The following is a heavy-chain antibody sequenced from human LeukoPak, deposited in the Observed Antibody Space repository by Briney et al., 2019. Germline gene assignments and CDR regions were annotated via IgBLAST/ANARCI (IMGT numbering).Heavy chain of an antibody. CDR3: ARARRNDFWSGYSGRGYYYMDV. D-gene: IGHD3-3*01. CDR2: IIPIFGTA. J-gene: IGHJ6*03. Sequence: GASVKVSCKASGGTFSSYAISWVRQAPGQGLEWMGGIIPIFGTANYAQKFQGRVTITTDESTSTAYMELSSLRSEDTAVYYCARARRNDFWSGYSGRGYYYMDVWGKGTTVIVSS. V-gene: IGHV1-69*05. CDR1: GGTFSSYA.